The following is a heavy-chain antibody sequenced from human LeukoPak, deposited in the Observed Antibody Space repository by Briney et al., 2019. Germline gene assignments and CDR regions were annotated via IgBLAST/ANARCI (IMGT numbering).Heavy chain of an antibody. V-gene: IGHV3-7*02. CDR1: GFTFSSYW. CDR2: IKEEGSEK. J-gene: IGHJ4*02. D-gene: IGHD3-22*01. Sequence: PGGSLRLSCAASGFTFSSYWMRWVRQAPGKGLEWVANIKEEGSEKYYVDSVKVRFTISRDNAKNSLYLQMNSLRAEDTAVYYCARIYYDSSGYRLFDYWGQGTLVTVSS. CDR3: ARIYYDSSGYRLFDY.